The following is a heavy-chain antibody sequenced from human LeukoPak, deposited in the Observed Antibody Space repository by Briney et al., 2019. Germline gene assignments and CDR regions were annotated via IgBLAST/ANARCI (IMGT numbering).Heavy chain of an antibody. CDR1: GGSISSYY. J-gene: IGHJ4*02. V-gene: IGHV4-59*01. Sequence: PSETLSLTFTVSGGSISSYYWSWIRQPPGKGLEWIGYIYYSGSTNYNPSLKSRVTISVDTSKNQFSLKLSSVTAADTAVYYCARGQIAAAVNYWGQGTLVTVSS. CDR3: ARGQIAAAVNY. D-gene: IGHD6-13*01. CDR2: IYYSGST.